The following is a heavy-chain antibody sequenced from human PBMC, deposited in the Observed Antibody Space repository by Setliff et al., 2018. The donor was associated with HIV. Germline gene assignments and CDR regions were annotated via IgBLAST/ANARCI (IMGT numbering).Heavy chain of an antibody. Sequence: ASETLSLTCSVSGGSITSGSYYWIWIRQPAGKGLEWIGHIYSSGATNYNPSLKSRVFISADTSKNEFSLTLSSVTAADTAVYYCARPLTTSYNFWGDAFSIWGQGALVTVSS. CDR3: ARPLTTSYNFWGDAFSI. CDR2: IYSSGAT. D-gene: IGHD3-3*01. V-gene: IGHV4-61*09. CDR1: GGSITSGSYY. J-gene: IGHJ3*02.